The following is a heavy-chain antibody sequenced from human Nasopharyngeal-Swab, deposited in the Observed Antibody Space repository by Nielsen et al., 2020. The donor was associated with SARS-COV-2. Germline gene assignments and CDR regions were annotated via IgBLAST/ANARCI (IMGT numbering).Heavy chain of an antibody. CDR3: AKESSTYYYDN. Sequence: GEFLKISCAASGFTFRNHGMHWVRQAPGKGLEWVAIISSGGRTQVYADSVEGRFTISRDDPENTLYLQMNSLRPEDTAVYYCAKESSTYYYDNWGQGTLVTVSS. CDR2: ISSGGRTQ. D-gene: IGHD2-2*01. J-gene: IGHJ4*02. CDR1: GFTFRNHG. V-gene: IGHV3-30*18.